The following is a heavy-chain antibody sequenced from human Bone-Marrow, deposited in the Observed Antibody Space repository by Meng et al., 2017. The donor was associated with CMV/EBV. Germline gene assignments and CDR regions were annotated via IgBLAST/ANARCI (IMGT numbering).Heavy chain of an antibody. CDR3: ARAKLGYCSGGTCYSGYFDY. D-gene: IGHD2-15*01. V-gene: IGHV3-64*02. Sequence: GGSLRLSCAASGFSFSTSPMHWVRQAPGKGLEYVSAITSNGGNTYYADSVKGRFTISRDNSKNTLYLQMGSLRADDTAVYYCARAKLGYCSGGTCYSGYFDYWGQGRLVTVSS. J-gene: IGHJ4*02. CDR1: GFSFSTSP. CDR2: ITSNGGNT.